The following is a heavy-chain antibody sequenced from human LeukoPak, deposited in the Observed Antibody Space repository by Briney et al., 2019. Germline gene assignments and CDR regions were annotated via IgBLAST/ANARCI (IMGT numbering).Heavy chain of an antibody. V-gene: IGHV3-23*01. CDR2: ISGSGGST. J-gene: IGHJ4*02. CDR3: AKSLPVVVVITYFDD. D-gene: IGHD2-15*01. CDR1: GFAFSAYA. Sequence: GGSLRLSCAASGFAFSAYAMSWVRQAQGTGLEWVSGISGSGGSTYYADSVKGRFSISRDNSKNTLYLQMNSLRAEDTAVYYGAKSLPVVVVITYFDDWGQGTLVTVSS.